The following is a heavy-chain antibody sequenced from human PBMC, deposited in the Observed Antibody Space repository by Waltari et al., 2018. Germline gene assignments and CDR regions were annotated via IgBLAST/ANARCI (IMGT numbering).Heavy chain of an antibody. CDR3: ARSPPITIFGVVIIGAWFDP. CDR2: IYYSGST. J-gene: IGHJ5*02. CDR1: GGSISSGGYY. V-gene: IGHV4-31*03. D-gene: IGHD3-3*01. Sequence: QVQLQESGPGLVKPSQTLSLTCTVSGGSISSGGYYWSWIRQHPGKGLEWIGYIYYSGSTSYTPSLKSRVTISVDTSKNQFSLKLSSVTAADTAVYYCARSPPITIFGVVIIGAWFDPWGQGTLVTVSS.